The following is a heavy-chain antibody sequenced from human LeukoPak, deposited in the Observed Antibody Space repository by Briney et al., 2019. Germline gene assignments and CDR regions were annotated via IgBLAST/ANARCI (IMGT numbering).Heavy chain of an antibody. CDR3: ASRTKAAAGNFDY. V-gene: IGHV4-34*01. J-gene: IGHJ4*02. CDR1: GGSISSYY. D-gene: IGHD6-13*01. CDR2: INHSGST. Sequence: SETLSLTCTVSGGSISSYYWSWIRQPPGKGLEWIGEINHSGSTNYNPSLKSRVTISVDTSKNQFSLKLSSVTTADTAVYYCASRTKAAAGNFDYWGQGTLVTVSS.